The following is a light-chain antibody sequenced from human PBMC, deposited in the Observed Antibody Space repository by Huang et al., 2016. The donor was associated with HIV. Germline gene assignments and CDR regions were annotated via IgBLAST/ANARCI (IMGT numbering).Light chain of an antibody. CDR3: QQYYSSLWT. V-gene: IGKV4-1*01. J-gene: IGKJ1*01. CDR2: GAS. Sequence: DIVMTQSPDSLTVSLGERATIHCKSSQSLLYKSNNKIYLNWYQQKPGQPPKLLIYGASVRESGVPARFSGSGSGTNFTLTISSLQAEDVAVYYCQQYYSSLWTFGQGTKVEIK. CDR1: QSLLYKSNNKIY.